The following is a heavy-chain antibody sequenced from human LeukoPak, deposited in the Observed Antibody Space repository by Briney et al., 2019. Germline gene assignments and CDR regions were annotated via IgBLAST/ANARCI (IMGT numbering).Heavy chain of an antibody. CDR2: MKEDGGEI. CDR3: ARTSSTSRPHFDY. D-gene: IGHD2-2*01. J-gene: IGHJ4*02. V-gene: IGHV3-7*01. Sequence: GGSLRLSCEASAFTFSSYWMSWVRQAPGKGLEWVANMKEDGGEINYVDSVKGRFTISRDNSKNTLYLQMNSLRVEDTAVYYCARTSSTSRPHFDYWGQGTLVTVSS. CDR1: AFTFSSYW.